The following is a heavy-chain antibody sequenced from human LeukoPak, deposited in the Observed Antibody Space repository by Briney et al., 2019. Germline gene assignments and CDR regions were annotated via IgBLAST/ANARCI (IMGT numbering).Heavy chain of an antibody. D-gene: IGHD1-26*01. Sequence: GGSLRLSCAASGFTLRSYWMHWVRQTPGKGLPWVSRINGDGTSATYAGSVKGRFTISRDNAKNTLYLQMNSLRAEDTAVYYCAIGVVGAPGTSDYWGQGTLVTVSS. CDR1: GFTLRSYW. CDR2: INGDGTSA. J-gene: IGHJ4*02. V-gene: IGHV3-74*01. CDR3: AIGVVGAPGTSDY.